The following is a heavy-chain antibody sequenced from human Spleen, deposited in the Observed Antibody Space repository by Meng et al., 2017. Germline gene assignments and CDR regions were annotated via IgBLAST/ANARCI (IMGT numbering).Heavy chain of an antibody. D-gene: IGHD4-11*01. CDR2: INHSGST. CDR3: ARGPTTMAHDFDY. CDR1: GGSFSDYY. Sequence: RQGAQGPFKPSEALALSCVVSGGSFSDYYWSWIRQPPGKGLEWIGEINHSGSTNYNPSLESRATISVDSSQNNLSLKLSSVTAADSAVYYCARGPTTMAHDFDYWGQGTLVTVSS. J-gene: IGHJ4*02. V-gene: IGHV4-34*01.